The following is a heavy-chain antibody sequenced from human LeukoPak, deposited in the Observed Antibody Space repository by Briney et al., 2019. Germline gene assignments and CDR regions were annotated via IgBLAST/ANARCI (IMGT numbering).Heavy chain of an antibody. CDR2: VNPSGGST. V-gene: IGHV1-46*01. CDR3: ARESSTSSLVYYYGMDV. J-gene: IGHJ6*02. D-gene: IGHD6-6*01. Sequence: GASVKVSCKASGGTFSSYAISWVREAPGQGLEWMGMVNPSGGSTTYAQKFQCRVTMTRDTATSTVYMELSSLRSEDTAMYYCARESSTSSLVYYYGMDVWGQGTTVTVSS. CDR1: GGTFSSYA.